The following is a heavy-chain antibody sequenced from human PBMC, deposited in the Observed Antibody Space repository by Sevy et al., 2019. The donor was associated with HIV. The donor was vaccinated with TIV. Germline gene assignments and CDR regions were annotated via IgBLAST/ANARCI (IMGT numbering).Heavy chain of an antibody. D-gene: IGHD3-10*01. CDR1: GFSLSTSGVG. V-gene: IGHV2-5*02. J-gene: IGHJ4*02. Sequence: SGPTLVNPTQTLTLTCTFSGFSLSTSGVGVGWIRQPPGKALEWLALIYWDDDKRYSPSLKSRLTITKDTSKNQVVLTMTNMDPMDTATYYFAHIPYGSGSYYIVYTTYFDYWGQGTLVTVSS. CDR2: IYWDDDK. CDR3: AHIPYGSGSYYIVYTTYFDY.